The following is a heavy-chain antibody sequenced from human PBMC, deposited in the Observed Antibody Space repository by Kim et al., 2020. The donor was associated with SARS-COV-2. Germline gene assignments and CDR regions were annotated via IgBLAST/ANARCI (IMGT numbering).Heavy chain of an antibody. Sequence: ETLSLTCTVSGGSINNYYWSWIRQPAGKGLEWIGRIYASGTTNYNPSLKSRVTMSVDTSKNQFSLNLSSVTAADTAVYYCERGGGYSSGKAKFDYWGQGTLVTASA. CDR1: GGSINNYY. D-gene: IGHD6-19*01. J-gene: IGHJ4*02. V-gene: IGHV4-4*07. CDR3: ERGGGYSSGKAKFDY. CDR2: IYASGTT.